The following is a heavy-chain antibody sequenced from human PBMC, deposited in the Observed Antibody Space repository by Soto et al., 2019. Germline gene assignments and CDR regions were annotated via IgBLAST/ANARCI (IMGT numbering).Heavy chain of an antibody. J-gene: IGHJ6*03. D-gene: IGHD3-16*02. CDR1: GGSFSGYY. CDR2: INHSGST. CDR3: ARDLFRPAGGGVIVHYYYYYYMDV. V-gene: IGHV4-34*01. Sequence: SSETLSLTCAVYGGSFSGYYWSWIRQPPGKGLEWIGEINHSGSTNYNPSLKSRVTISVDTSKNQFSLKLSSVTAADTAVYYCARDLFRPAGGGVIVHYYYYYYMDVWGKGTTVTVSS.